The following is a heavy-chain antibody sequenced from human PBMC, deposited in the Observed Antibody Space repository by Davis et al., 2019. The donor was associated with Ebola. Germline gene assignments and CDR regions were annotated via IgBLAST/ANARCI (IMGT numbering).Heavy chain of an antibody. J-gene: IGHJ5*02. CDR2: TSGSGGNT. Sequence: PGGSLRLSCAASGFTFSSFAMSWVRQAPGKGLEWVSVTSGSGGNTYYGDSVKGRFTITRDNSKNTLYLQMSSLRAEVTAVYYCARLLNSYTSAWIDHWGQGTLVTVSS. CDR1: GFTFSSFA. CDR3: ARLLNSYTSAWIDH. V-gene: IGHV3-23*01. D-gene: IGHD6-19*01.